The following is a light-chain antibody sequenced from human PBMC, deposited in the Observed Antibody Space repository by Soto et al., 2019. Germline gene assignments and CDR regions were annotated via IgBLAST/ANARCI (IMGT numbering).Light chain of an antibody. Sequence: QCVLTQPPSASGTPGQRVTISCSGSSSKIGSNTVNWYQQLPGTAPKLLIYSNNQRPSGVPDRFSGSKSGTSASLAISGLQSEDEADYYCAAWDYSLNGLYVFGTGTKVTVL. J-gene: IGLJ1*01. CDR2: SNN. CDR3: AAWDYSLNGLYV. V-gene: IGLV1-44*01. CDR1: SSKIGSNT.